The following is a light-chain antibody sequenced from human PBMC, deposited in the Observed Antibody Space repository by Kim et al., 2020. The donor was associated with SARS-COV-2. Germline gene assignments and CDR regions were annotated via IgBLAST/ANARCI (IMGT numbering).Light chain of an antibody. CDR2: DAS. Sequence: SWWPGERATLTCSASQGVSSYLTWYQEKPGQAPRLLIYDASDRATGIPSRFSGSGSGTGFTLTISGLEPEDFAVYYWQQRRNWLTFGGGTKVDIK. V-gene: IGKV3-11*01. J-gene: IGKJ4*01. CDR3: QQRRNWLT. CDR1: QGVSSY.